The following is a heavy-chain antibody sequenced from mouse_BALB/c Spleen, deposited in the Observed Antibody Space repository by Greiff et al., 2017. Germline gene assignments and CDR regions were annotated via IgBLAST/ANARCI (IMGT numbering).Heavy chain of an antibody. V-gene: IGHV1-26*01. CDR3: AREGRGVGDYDGSWFAY. Sequence: EVQVVESGPELVKPGASVKMSCKASGYTFTDYYMKWVKQSHGKSLEWIGDINPNNGDTFYNQKFKGKATLTVDKSSSTAYMELSSLTSEDSAVYYCAREGRGVGDYDGSWFAYWGQGTLVTVSA. D-gene: IGHD2-4*01. CDR2: INPNNGDT. CDR1: GYTFTDYY. J-gene: IGHJ3*01.